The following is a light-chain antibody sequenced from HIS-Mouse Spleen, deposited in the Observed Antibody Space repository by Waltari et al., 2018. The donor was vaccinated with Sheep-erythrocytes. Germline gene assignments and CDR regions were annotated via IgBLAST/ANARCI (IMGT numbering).Light chain of an antibody. J-gene: IGLJ3*02. V-gene: IGLV2-8*01. CDR1: SSDVGGYNY. CDR3: SSYAGSNNWV. CDR2: EVS. Sequence: QSALTQPPSASGSPGQSVTISCTGTSSDVGGYNYVSWYQQHPGKAPKLMIYEVSKRPSGVPERCSDSKSGNTASLTVSGLQAEDEADYYCSSYAGSNNWVFGGGTKLTVL.